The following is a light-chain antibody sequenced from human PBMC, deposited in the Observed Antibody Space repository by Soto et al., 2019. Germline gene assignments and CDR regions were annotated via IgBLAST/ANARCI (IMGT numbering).Light chain of an antibody. CDR3: LQDYNFPWT. Sequence: IQMTQSPSSLSAAVGDRVTITCRASQGIRIDLGWYQQKPGKAPKLLTYAASTLQTGVPSRFSGSGSGTDFTLTISSLQPEDFATYYCLQDYNFPWTFGQGTKVDIK. J-gene: IGKJ1*01. CDR1: QGIRID. CDR2: AAS. V-gene: IGKV1-6*01.